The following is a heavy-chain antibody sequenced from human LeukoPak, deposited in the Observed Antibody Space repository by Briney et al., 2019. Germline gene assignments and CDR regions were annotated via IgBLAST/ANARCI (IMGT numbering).Heavy chain of an antibody. CDR1: GFTFTDFA. V-gene: IGHV3-23*01. CDR2: IGGGGTNT. CDR3: AKDARGYHRPIDH. Sequence: GGSLRLSCAASGFTFTDFAMNWVRQAPGKGLEWVSGIGGGGTNTDYADSVKGRFTISRDNSKNTLALQMSSLRADDTAVYFCAKDARGYHRPIDHWGQGILVTVSS. J-gene: IGHJ4*02. D-gene: IGHD3-22*01.